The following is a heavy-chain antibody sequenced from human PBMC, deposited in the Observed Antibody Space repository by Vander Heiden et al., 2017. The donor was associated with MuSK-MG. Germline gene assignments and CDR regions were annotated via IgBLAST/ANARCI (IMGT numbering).Heavy chain of an antibody. Sequence: QVQLVPSGAEVKKPGSSVTVSCRPSGGTFNIHSISWVRQAPGQGLEWMGGIIPMLDIVNYEQTFQGRVTITSDKSTGTAYMELSSLRSDDTAVYYCARDSAERYLDYWGQGTLVTVSS. J-gene: IGHJ4*02. CDR2: IIPMLDIV. D-gene: IGHD3-10*01. CDR3: ARDSAERYLDY. V-gene: IGHV1-69*10. CDR1: GGTFNIHS.